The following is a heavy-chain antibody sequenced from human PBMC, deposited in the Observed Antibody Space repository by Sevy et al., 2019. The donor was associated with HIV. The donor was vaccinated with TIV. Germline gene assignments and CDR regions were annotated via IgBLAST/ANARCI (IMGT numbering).Heavy chain of an antibody. D-gene: IGHD5-12*01. CDR2: ISWNSGSI. J-gene: IGHJ4*02. CDR3: AKEYTRYDYSSPFDY. Sequence: GGCLRLSCAASGFTFDDYAMHWVRQAPGKGLEWVSGISWNSGSIGYADSVKGQFTISRDNAKNSLYLQMNSLRAEDSAFYYCAKEYTRYDYSSPFDYWGQGTQVTVSS. CDR1: GFTFDDYA. V-gene: IGHV3-9*01.